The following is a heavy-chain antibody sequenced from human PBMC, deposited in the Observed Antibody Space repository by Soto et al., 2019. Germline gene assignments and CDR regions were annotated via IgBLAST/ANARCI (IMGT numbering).Heavy chain of an antibody. CDR2: IYYSGST. D-gene: IGHD5-18*01. CDR3: ARGKSGYSYGYDY. CDR1: GGSISSGDYY. Sequence: PSDTLSLTCTVSGGSISSGDYYWSWIRQPPGKGLEWIGHIYYSGSTYYNPSLKSRVTISVGTSKNQFSLKLSSVTAADTAVYYCARGKSGYSYGYDYWGQGTLVTVSS. J-gene: IGHJ4*02. V-gene: IGHV4-30-4*02.